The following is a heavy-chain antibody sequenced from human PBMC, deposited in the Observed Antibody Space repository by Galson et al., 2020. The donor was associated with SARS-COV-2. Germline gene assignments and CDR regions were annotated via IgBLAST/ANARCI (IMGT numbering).Heavy chain of an antibody. CDR3: ARSWLSGWYEIDY. D-gene: IGHD6-19*01. CDR1: GFSLSGSVVG. Sequence: SGPTLVKPTQALTLTCTFSGFSLSGSVVGVGWVRQPPGKALEWLALIYWNDDKRFSPSLKNRLTITKDTSKNQVVLTMTNMDPVDTATYYCARSWLSGWYEIDYWGQGILVTVSS. V-gene: IGHV2-5*01. J-gene: IGHJ4*02. CDR2: IYWNDDK.